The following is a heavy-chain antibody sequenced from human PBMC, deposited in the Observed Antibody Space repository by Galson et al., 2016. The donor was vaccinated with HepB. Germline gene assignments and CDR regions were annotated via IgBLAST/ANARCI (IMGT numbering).Heavy chain of an antibody. CDR3: ARDPENCSSTGCYYFDY. D-gene: IGHD2-2*01. V-gene: IGHV3-74*01. CDR1: GFIFSNYW. CDR2: IHSDGSTT. Sequence: SLRLSCAASGFIFSNYWMHWVRQAPGKGLVWVSRIHSDGSTTSYADSVKGRFTVSRDNAKNTLYMQMNSLRAADTAVYYCARDPENCSSTGCYYFDYWGQGTLVTVSS. J-gene: IGHJ4*02.